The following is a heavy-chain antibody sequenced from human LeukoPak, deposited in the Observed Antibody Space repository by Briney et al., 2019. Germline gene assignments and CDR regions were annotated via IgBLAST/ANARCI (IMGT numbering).Heavy chain of an antibody. CDR3: ARRSDDYDSSAYYH. CDR2: IIPIFGTA. CDR1: GGTFSNYA. V-gene: IGHV1-69*06. D-gene: IGHD3-22*01. J-gene: IGHJ4*02. Sequence: ASVKVSCKASGGTFSNYAISWVRQAPGQGLEWMGGIIPIFGTANYAQKFRGRVTITADKSTRTAYMELSSLRSEDTAVYYCARRSDDYDSSAYYHWGQGTLVTVSS.